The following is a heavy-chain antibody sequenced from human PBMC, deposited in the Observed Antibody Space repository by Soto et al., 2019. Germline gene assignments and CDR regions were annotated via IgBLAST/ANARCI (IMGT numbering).Heavy chain of an antibody. CDR2: IIPIFGTA. Sequence: SVKVSCKASGGTFSSYAISWVRQAPGQGLEWMGGIIPIFGTANYAQKFQGRVTITADESTSTAYMELSSLRSDDTAVYYCARDYGDYGSAFDIWGQGTMVTVSS. J-gene: IGHJ3*02. CDR3: ARDYGDYGSAFDI. V-gene: IGHV1-69*13. CDR1: GGTFSSYA. D-gene: IGHD4-17*01.